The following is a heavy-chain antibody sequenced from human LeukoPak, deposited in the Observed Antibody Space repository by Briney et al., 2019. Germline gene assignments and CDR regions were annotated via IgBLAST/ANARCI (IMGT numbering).Heavy chain of an antibody. CDR2: ISGSGGST. J-gene: IGHJ4*02. Sequence: GGSLRLSCAASGFTFSGFAMNWVRQGPGKGLQWVSAISGSGGSTYYADSVKGRFTISRDNSKNTLYLQMNSLRAEDTAVYYCARDLGQADYWGQGTLVTVSS. CDR3: ARDLGQADY. CDR1: GFTFSGFA. V-gene: IGHV3-23*01.